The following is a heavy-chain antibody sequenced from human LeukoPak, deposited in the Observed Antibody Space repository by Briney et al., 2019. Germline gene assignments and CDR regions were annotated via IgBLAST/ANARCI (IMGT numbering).Heavy chain of an antibody. CDR2: ISGSRGTT. Sequence: GGSLRLSRAASGYTFSSYAMSWVRQAPGKGLEWVSGISGSRGTTYYADSVKGRLTISRDNSKNTLYLQMNSLRADDTAVYYCAKERTGGWPFDYWGQGTLVTVPS. CDR1: GYTFSSYA. V-gene: IGHV3-23*01. CDR3: AKERTGGWPFDY. D-gene: IGHD6-19*01. J-gene: IGHJ4*02.